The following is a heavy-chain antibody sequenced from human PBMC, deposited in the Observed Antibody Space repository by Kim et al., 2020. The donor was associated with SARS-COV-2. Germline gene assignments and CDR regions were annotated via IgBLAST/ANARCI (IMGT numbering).Heavy chain of an antibody. CDR2: ISYNDGGQ. V-gene: IGHV3-48*01. J-gene: IGHJ5*01. D-gene: IGHD1-1*01. CDR1: GFIFSDYS. CDR3: VRDGFAGLHNLAFDY. Sequence: GGSLRLSCIASGFIFSDYSMHWVRQAPGKGLEWVSYISYNDGGQYYADSVRGRFTTSRDNAKGSLYLQMNSLRPDDTAVYYCVRDGFAGLHNLAFDYWG.